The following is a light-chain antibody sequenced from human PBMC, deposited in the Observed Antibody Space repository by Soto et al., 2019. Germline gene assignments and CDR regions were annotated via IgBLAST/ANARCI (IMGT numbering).Light chain of an antibody. CDR2: DVS. V-gene: IGLV2-14*03. CDR3: NSYTSSGSWV. Sequence: QSALTQPASVSGSPGQSITISCTGTSSDVGSYNLVSWYQQHPGKAPKLMIYDVSNGPSGVSSRFSGSKSGNTASLTISGRQAEDEADYYCNSYTSSGSWVFGGGTKLTVL. CDR1: SSDVGSYNL. J-gene: IGLJ3*02.